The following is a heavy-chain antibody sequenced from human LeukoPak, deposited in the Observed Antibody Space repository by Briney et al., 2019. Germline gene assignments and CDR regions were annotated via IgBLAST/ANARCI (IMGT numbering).Heavy chain of an antibody. CDR1: GFTFSSYS. Sequence: GGSLRLSCAASGFTFSSYSMNWVRQAPGKGLEWVSYISSSSSTIYYADSVKGRFTISRDNTKNSLYLQMNSLRAEDTAVYYCARFGGNYYYYYYMDVWGKGTTVTVSS. CDR3: ARFGGNYYYYYYMDV. D-gene: IGHD3-10*01. V-gene: IGHV3-48*01. CDR2: ISSSSSTI. J-gene: IGHJ6*03.